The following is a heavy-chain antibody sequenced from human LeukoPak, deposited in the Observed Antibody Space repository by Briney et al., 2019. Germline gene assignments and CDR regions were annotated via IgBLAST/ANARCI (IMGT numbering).Heavy chain of an antibody. CDR2: IFYSGST. J-gene: IGHJ3*02. V-gene: IGHV4-61*01. D-gene: IGHD6-19*01. Sequence: PSETLSLTCTVSGGSVNSGIYYWSWIRQPPGKGLEWIGYIFYSGSTNCNPSLKSRVTISVDTSKNRLSLKLNSVTAADTAVYYCARGSGGWSWTPHAFDIWGQGTMVTVSS. CDR3: ARGSGGWSWTPHAFDI. CDR1: GGSVNSGIYY.